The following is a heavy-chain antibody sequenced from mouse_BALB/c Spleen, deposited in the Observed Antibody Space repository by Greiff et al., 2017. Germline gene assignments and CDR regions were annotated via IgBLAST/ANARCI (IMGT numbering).Heavy chain of an antibody. V-gene: IGHV5-17*02. D-gene: IGHD1-1*01. CDR1: GFTFSSFG. CDR2: ISSGSSTI. J-gene: IGHJ4*01. CDR3: ARGFYGSSYPYAMDY. Sequence: DVKLQESGGGLVQPGGSRKLSCAASGFTFSSFGMHWVRQAPEKGLEWVAYISSGSSTIYYADTVKGRFTISRDNPKNTLFLQMTRLRSEDTAMYYCARGFYGSSYPYAMDYWGQGTSVTVSS.